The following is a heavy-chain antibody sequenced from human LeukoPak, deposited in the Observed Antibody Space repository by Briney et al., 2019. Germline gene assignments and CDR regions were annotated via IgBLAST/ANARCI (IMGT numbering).Heavy chain of an antibody. Sequence: GGSLRLSCAASGFTFSTYNMNWFRQAPGKGLEWVSSITSSSSYIYYADSVKGRFTISRDNPKNSLYLQMDCLRAADTAVYYCARDPYSGGYGDYYYYYMDVWGKGTTVTISS. D-gene: IGHD1-26*01. CDR2: ITSSSSYI. V-gene: IGHV3-21*01. CDR1: GFTFSTYN. CDR3: ARDPYSGGYGDYYYYYMDV. J-gene: IGHJ6*03.